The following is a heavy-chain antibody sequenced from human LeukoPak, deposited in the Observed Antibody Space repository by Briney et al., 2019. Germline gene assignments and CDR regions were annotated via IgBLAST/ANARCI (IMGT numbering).Heavy chain of an antibody. CDR3: ARGSYGMDV. CDR1: GFTFTTYP. CDR2: VSKSDGTT. V-gene: IGHV3-23*01. Sequence: GGSLRLSCAASGFTFTTYPMSWVRQAPGKGLEWVSSVSKSDGTTYYADSVKGRLTISRDNSKNTLHLQMNGLRAEDTAVYYCARGSYGMDVWGQGTTVTVSS. J-gene: IGHJ6*02.